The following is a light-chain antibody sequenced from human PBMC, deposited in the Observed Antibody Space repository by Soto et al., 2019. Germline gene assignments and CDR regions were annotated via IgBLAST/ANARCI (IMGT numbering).Light chain of an antibody. V-gene: IGLV2-14*01. CDR1: SSDVGGYNY. CDR3: SSYTSSSTPDV. Sequence: QSVLTQPASVSGSPGQSITISCTGTSSDVGGYNYVSWYQQHPGKAPKLMIYEVSNRPSGVSNRFSGSKSGNTASLTISGLQAGDEADYYCSSYTSSSTPDVFGTGTKAPS. J-gene: IGLJ1*01. CDR2: EVS.